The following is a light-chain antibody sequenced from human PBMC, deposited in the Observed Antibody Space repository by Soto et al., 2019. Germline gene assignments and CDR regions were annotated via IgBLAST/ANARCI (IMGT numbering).Light chain of an antibody. CDR3: AAWDDSLSGVV. V-gene: IGLV1-47*01. CDR2: KNN. CDR1: NYNIGNYD. Sequence: QSVLTQPPSASGTPGQRVTISCSGSNYNIGNYDVYWYQQHPGTAPKLLINKNNQRPSCVADRFSGSKSGTTASLAISGLRSEDEADYYCAAWDDSLSGVVFGGGTKVTVL. J-gene: IGLJ2*01.